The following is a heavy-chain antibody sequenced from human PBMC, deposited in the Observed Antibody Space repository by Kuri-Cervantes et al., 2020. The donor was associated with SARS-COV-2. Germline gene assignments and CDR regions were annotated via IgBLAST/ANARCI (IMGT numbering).Heavy chain of an antibody. CDR3: ATSPKVGIAAAGTYFDY. CDR1: GFSLSTSGTC. Sequence: SGPTLVKPTQTLTLTCTFSGFSLSTSGTCVSWIRQPPGKALEWLALIDWDDDKYYSTSLKTRLTISKDTSKNQVVLTMTNMDPVDTATYYCATSPKVGIAAAGTYFDYWGQGTLVTVSS. V-gene: IGHV2-70*01. CDR2: IDWDDDK. J-gene: IGHJ4*02. D-gene: IGHD6-13*01.